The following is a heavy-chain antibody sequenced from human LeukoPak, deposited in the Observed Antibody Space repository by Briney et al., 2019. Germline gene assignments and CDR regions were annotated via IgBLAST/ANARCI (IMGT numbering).Heavy chain of an antibody. V-gene: IGHV4-59*01. CDR1: GGSISSYY. CDR3: AREWKVCSSTSCYPDAFDI. J-gene: IGHJ3*02. Sequence: SETLSLTCTVSGGSISSYYWSWIRQPPGKGLEWIGYIYYSGSTNYNPSLKSRVTISVDTSKNQFSLRLSSVTAEDTAVYYCAREWKVCSSTSCYPDAFDIWGQGTMVTVSS. CDR2: IYYSGST. D-gene: IGHD2-2*01.